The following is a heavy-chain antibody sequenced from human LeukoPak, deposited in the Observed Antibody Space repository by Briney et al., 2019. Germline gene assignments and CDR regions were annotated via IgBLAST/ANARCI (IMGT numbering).Heavy chain of an antibody. D-gene: IGHD2-8*01. Sequence: ASVKVSCKASGYTFTGYYMHWVRQATGQGLEWMGWMNPNSGNTGYAQKFQGRVTMTRNTSISTAYMELSSLRSEDTAVYYCARGRRGVQRYYFDYWGQGTLVTVSS. CDR1: GYTFTGYY. CDR2: MNPNSGNT. V-gene: IGHV1-8*02. CDR3: ARGRRGVQRYYFDY. J-gene: IGHJ4*02.